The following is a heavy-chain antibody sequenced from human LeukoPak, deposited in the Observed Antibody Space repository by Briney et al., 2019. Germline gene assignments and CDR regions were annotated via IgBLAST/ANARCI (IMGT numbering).Heavy chain of an antibody. J-gene: IGHJ4*02. Sequence: GGSLRLSCAASGFTFSSYWMSWVRQAPGKGLEWVANIKQDGSEKYYIDSVKGRFTISRDNAKHPLYLQMNSVRTEDTAVYDSARYGRLTSGAPFDYWGQGTLVAVSS. D-gene: IGHD2-2*01. CDR1: GFTFSSYW. CDR2: IKQDGSEK. CDR3: ARYGRLTSGAPFDY. V-gene: IGHV3-7*01.